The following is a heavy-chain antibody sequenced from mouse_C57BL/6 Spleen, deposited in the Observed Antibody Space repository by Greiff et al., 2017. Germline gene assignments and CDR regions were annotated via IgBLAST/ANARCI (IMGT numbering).Heavy chain of an antibody. D-gene: IGHD1-1*01. V-gene: IGHV5-17*01. Sequence: EVNVVESGGGLVKPGGSLKLSCAASGFTFSDYGMHWVRQAPEKGLEWVAYISSGSSTIYYADTVKGRFTLSRDNAKNTLFLQMTSLRSEDTAMYYCARSGISYWYFDVWDTGTTVTVSS. CDR2: ISSGSSTI. J-gene: IGHJ1*03. CDR1: GFTFSDYG. CDR3: ARSGISYWYFDV.